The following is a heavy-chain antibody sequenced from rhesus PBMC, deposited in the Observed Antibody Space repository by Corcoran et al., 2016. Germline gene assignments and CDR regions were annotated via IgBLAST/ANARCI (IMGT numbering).Heavy chain of an antibody. CDR1: GFPFSCSV. CDR3: AIGQLGY. D-gene: IGHD3-3*01. V-gene: IGHV3S25*01. CDR2: SRSGGGST. J-gene: IGHJ4*01. Sequence: EVQLVESWGGLVQPGWSLRLYCAPSGFPFSCSVMYWVRQAPGKGLEWISASRSGGGSTYYADSVKGRFTIARDNSKNTLSLQMNSLRAEDTAVYYCAIGQLGYWGQGVLVTVSS.